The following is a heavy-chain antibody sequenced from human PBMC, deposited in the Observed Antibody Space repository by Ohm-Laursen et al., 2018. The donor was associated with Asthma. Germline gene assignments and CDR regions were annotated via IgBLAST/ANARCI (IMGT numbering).Heavy chain of an antibody. Sequence: TLSLTCTVSGGSISSYYWSWIRQPPGKGLEWIGYFFLRGNDNYNPSLRSRVTMSMGTPRDQFSLNLRSVTAADTAVYYCARVGIAARVIDYWGQGTLVTVSS. D-gene: IGHD6-6*01. V-gene: IGHV4-59*01. CDR3: ARVGIAARVIDY. CDR2: FFLRGND. J-gene: IGHJ4*02. CDR1: GGSISSYY.